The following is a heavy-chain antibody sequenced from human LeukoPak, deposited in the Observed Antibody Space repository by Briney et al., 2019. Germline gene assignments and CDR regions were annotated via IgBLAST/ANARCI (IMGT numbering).Heavy chain of an antibody. CDR2: IYYSGST. CDR1: GGSISSGGYY. D-gene: IGHD2-15*01. CDR3: ARSHGEDCSGGSCYSGNWFDP. J-gene: IGHJ5*02. V-gene: IGHV4-31*03. Sequence: PSETLSLTCTVSGGSISSGGYYWSWIRQHPGQGLEWIGYIYYSGSTYYNPSLKSRVTISVDTSKNQFSLKLSSVTAADTAVYYCARSHGEDCSGGSCYSGNWFDPWGQGTLVTVSS.